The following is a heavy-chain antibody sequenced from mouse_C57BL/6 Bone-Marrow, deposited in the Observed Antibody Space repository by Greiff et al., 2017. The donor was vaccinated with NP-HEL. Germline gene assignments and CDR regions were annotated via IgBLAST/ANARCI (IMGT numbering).Heavy chain of an antibody. CDR3: ARECYYGSSYSLYWYFDV. J-gene: IGHJ1*03. D-gene: IGHD1-1*01. Sequence: QVQLQQPGAELVKPGASVKMSCKASGYTFTSYWITWVKQRPGQGLEWIGDIYPGSGSTNYNEKFKSKATLTVDTSSSTAYMQLSSLTSEDSAVYYCARECYYGSSYSLYWYFDVWGTGTTVTVSS. CDR2: IYPGSGST. V-gene: IGHV1-55*01. CDR1: GYTFTSYW.